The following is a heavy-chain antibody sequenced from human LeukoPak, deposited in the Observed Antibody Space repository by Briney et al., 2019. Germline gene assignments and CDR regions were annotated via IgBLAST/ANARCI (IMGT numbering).Heavy chain of an antibody. D-gene: IGHD1-26*01. V-gene: IGHV3-7*01. CDR2: IKQDGSEK. J-gene: IGHJ6*02. CDR3: ARDRGEYSGSYYFGLRPAYYYYGMDV. CDR1: GFTFSSYW. Sequence: SGGSLRLSCAASGFTFSSYWMSWVRQAPGKGLGWVANIKQDGSEKYYVDSVKGRFTISRDNAKNSLYLQMNSLRAEDTAVYYCARDRGEYSGSYYFGLRPAYYYYGMDVWGQGTTVTVSS.